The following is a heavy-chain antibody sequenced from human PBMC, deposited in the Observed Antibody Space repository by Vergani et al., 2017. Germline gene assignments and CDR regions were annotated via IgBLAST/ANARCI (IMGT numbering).Heavy chain of an antibody. CDR3: ARGRSSYYGSGSYLNYGMDV. V-gene: IGHV4-59*01. CDR2: IYYSGST. J-gene: IGHJ6*02. D-gene: IGHD3-10*01. CDR1: GGSISSYY. Sequence: QVQLQESGPGLVKPSETLSLTCTVSGGSISSYYWSWIRQPPGKGLEWIGYIYYSGSTNYNPSLKSRVTISVDTSKNQFSLKLSSVTAADTAVYYCARGRSSYYGSGSYLNYGMDVWGQGTTVTVSS.